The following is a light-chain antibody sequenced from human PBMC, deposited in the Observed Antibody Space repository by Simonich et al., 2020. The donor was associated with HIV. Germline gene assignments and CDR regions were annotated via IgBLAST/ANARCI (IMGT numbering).Light chain of an antibody. V-gene: IGKV4-1*01. J-gene: IGKJ1*01. Sequence: DIVMTQSPASLAVSLGARATINCKSSQTFLYSSNNMNYLAWYQQKPGQPPKLLIYWASTRQSGVPDRFSGSGSGTDFTLTISSLQAEDVAVYYCQKYYSTPWTFGQGTKVEIK. CDR1: QTFLYSSNNMNY. CDR2: WAS. CDR3: QKYYSTPWT.